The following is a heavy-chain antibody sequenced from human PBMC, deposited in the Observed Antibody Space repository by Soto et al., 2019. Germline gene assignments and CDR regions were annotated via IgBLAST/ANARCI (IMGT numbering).Heavy chain of an antibody. CDR2: IYDSGNT. CDR1: GGSISGSTYS. V-gene: IGHV4-30-2*01. D-gene: IGHD6-13*01. J-gene: IGHJ4*02. Sequence: QLQLQESGSGLVKPSQTLSLTCAVSGGSISGSTYSWSWIRQPPGKGLEWIGYIYDSGNTYYNPSLKCQFSISVDRSKNQFSVKLSSVTAADTAVYYCARGNGAAAGHSNVDYWGQGALVTVSS. CDR3: ARGNGAAAGHSNVDY.